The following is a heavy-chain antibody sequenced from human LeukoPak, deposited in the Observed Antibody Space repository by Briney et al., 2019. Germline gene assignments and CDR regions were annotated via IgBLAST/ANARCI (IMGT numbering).Heavy chain of an antibody. D-gene: IGHD2-2*01. V-gene: IGHV4-34*01. CDR1: GGSFSGYY. CDR3: ARGEPAYCSSNSCSYDY. J-gene: IGHJ4*02. Sequence: AETLSLTCAIYGGSFSGYYWSWIRQPPGKGLEWIGEINHSGSTYYNPSLKSRATISVDTSKNQFSLKLNSVTAADTAVYYCARGEPAYCSSNSCSYDYWGQGTLATVSS. CDR2: INHSGST.